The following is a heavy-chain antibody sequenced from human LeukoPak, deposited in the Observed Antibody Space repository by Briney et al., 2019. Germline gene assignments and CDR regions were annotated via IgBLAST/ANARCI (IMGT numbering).Heavy chain of an antibody. CDR3: ASTSIIRGYDHDQYY. CDR2: IHSDGAT. CDR1: GFTVSSNY. J-gene: IGHJ4*02. Sequence: GGSLRLSCAASGFTVSSNYMSWVRQAPGEGLEWVSVIHSDGATHYADSVKGRFTISRDTSKNTLYLQMNSLRAEDTAVYYCASTSIIRGYDHDQYYWGQGTLVTVSS. D-gene: IGHD5-12*01. V-gene: IGHV3-53*01.